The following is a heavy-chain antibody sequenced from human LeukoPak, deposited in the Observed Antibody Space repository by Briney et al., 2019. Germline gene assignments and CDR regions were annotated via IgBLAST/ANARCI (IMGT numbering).Heavy chain of an antibody. Sequence: PSETLSLTCTVSGGSISSYYWSWIRQPPGKGLEWIGYIYYSGSTNYNPSLKSRVTISVDTSKNQFSLKLSSVTAADTAVYYCARDYERPRAFDIWGQGTMVTVSS. CDR1: GGSISSYY. CDR2: IYYSGST. J-gene: IGHJ3*02. V-gene: IGHV4-59*01. D-gene: IGHD1-1*01. CDR3: ARDYERPRAFDI.